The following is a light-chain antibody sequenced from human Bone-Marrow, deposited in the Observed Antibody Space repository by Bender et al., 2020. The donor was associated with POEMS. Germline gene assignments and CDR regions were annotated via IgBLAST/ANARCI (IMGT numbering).Light chain of an antibody. Sequence: QSALTQPRSVSGSPGQSVTISCIGTSSDVGGYNYVSWYQQYPGKAPQLIIYDVTKRPSGVHDRFEGSKSGNTASLTIIGLQPEDEADYYCYSHAGSYTYVFGTGTQDTVL. V-gene: IGLV2-11*01. CDR3: YSHAGSYTYV. J-gene: IGLJ1*01. CDR2: DVT. CDR1: SSDVGGYNY.